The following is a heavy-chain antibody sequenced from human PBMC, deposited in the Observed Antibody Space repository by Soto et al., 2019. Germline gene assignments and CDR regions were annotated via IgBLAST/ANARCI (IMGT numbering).Heavy chain of an antibody. J-gene: IGHJ4*02. CDR1: GGSIIDGQTY. V-gene: IGHV4-31*03. CDR2: INYRGTT. CDR3: ARDAPGVAPF. D-gene: IGHD2-8*01. Sequence: QVQLQESGPGLVKPSQTLSLTCTVSGGSIIDGQTYLNWIRRHPEKGLEWMGYINYRGTTNYSPALKSRILISIDTSKNQFSLSLASVTAADTAVYYCARDAPGVAPFWGQGTLVTVSS.